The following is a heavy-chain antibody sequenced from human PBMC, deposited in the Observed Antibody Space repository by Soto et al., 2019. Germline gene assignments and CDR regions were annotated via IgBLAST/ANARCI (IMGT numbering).Heavy chain of an antibody. D-gene: IGHD2-8*02. Sequence: NPSETLSLTCTVSGGSISRYDWSWIRQPPGKGLEWIGYIYYSGSTNYNPSLKGRVSMSEDTSKSQFSLRLRSVTAADTAVYYCAKACDPGAARYSYALDVWGQGTSVTVSS. CDR2: IYYSGST. V-gene: IGHV4-59*01. J-gene: IGHJ6*02. CDR1: GGSISRYD. CDR3: AKACDPGAARYSYALDV.